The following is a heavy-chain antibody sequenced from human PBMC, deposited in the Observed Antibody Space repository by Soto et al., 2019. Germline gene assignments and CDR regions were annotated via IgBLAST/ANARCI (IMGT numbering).Heavy chain of an antibody. CDR3: AKAGGGSSSVYYFDY. CDR1: GFTFSSYG. Sequence: ESGGGVVQPGRSLRLSCAASGFTFSSYGMHWVRQAPGKGLEWVAVISYDGSNKYYADSVKGRFTISRDNSKNTLYLQMNSLRAEDTAVYYCAKAGGGSSSVYYFDYWGQGTLVTVSS. D-gene: IGHD6-6*01. V-gene: IGHV3-30*18. J-gene: IGHJ4*02. CDR2: ISYDGSNK.